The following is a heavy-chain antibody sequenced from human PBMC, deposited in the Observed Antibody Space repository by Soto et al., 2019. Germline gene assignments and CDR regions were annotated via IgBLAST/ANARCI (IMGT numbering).Heavy chain of an antibody. Sequence: GGSLRLSCAVSGFSFDTYTMSWVRQAPGKGLEWVSSISRSSTVIFYADSVKGRFTISRDNANNSLYLLMNNLRADDTAVYYCRREEYDYWGQGTLVTVSS. V-gene: IGHV3-21*01. J-gene: IGHJ4*02. CDR3: RREEYDY. CDR2: ISRSSTVI. CDR1: GFSFDTYT.